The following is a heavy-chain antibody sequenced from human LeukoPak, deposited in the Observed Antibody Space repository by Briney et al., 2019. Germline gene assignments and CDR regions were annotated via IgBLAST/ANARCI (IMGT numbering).Heavy chain of an antibody. CDR2: IDPSNGRT. CDR3: ASLLFVDTSVGY. CDR1: GYTFTSYY. D-gene: IGHD5-18*01. V-gene: IGHV1-46*01. Sequence: ASVKVSCKASGYTFTSYYMHWVRQAPGQGLEWMGIIDPSNGRTSFARNFQGRVTMTRDTSTSTVYMELSSLRSEDTAVYYCASLLFVDTSVGYWGRGTLVTVSS. J-gene: IGHJ4*02.